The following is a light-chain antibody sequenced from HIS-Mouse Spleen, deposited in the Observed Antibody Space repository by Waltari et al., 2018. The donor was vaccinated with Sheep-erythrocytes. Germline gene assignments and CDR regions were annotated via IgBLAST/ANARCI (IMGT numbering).Light chain of an antibody. CDR1: KLGAKY. J-gene: IGLJ2*01. Sequence: SYELTQPPSVSVSPGQTASITCSGDKLGAKYACWYQQKPGQSPVLVIYQDSKRPSGILERLSGSNSGNTATLTISGTQAMDEADYYCQAWDSSTAWNVVFGGGTKLTVL. CDR3: QAWDSSTAWNVV. CDR2: QDS. V-gene: IGLV3-1*01.